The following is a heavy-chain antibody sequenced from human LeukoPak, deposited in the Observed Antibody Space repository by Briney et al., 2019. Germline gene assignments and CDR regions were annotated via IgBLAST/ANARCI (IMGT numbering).Heavy chain of an antibody. CDR3: AKRGSSGYNYFDY. CDR2: ISGSDDST. Sequence: GGSLRLSCAASGFTFRNYAMNWVRQAPGKRLEWVSGISGSDDSTYYADSVKGRFTISRDNSKNTLYLQMNSLRAEDTAVYYCAKRGSSGYNYFDYWGQGTLVTVSS. CDR1: GFTFRNYA. V-gene: IGHV3-23*01. J-gene: IGHJ4*02. D-gene: IGHD3-22*01.